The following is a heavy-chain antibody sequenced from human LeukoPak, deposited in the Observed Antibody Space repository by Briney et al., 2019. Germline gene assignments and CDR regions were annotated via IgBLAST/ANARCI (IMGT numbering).Heavy chain of an antibody. CDR2: IYYSGST. Sequence: SETLSLTCTVSGGAISCGGYYWSWIRQHPGKGLEWIGYIYYSGSTYYNPSLKSRVTISVDTSKNQFSLKLSSVTAADTAVYYCARDRGYGSGSYYYDGGFDPWGQRTLVTVSS. CDR3: ARDRGYGSGSYYYDGGFDP. CDR1: GGAISCGGYY. J-gene: IGHJ5*02. D-gene: IGHD3-10*01. V-gene: IGHV4-31*03.